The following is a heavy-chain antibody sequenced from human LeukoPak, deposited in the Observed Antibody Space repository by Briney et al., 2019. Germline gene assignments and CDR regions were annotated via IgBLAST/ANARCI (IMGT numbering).Heavy chain of an antibody. Sequence: GGSLRLSCADSGFNFTNYNMNWVRQAPGKGLEWVSSIHSSSGSRYYADSLMGRFTISRDNAKNSLYLQMNRLRAEDTAVYYCARDLVWDAFDIWGQGTMVTVSS. V-gene: IGHV3-21*01. CDR3: ARDLVWDAFDI. CDR1: GFNFTNYN. J-gene: IGHJ3*02. CDR2: IHSSSGSR.